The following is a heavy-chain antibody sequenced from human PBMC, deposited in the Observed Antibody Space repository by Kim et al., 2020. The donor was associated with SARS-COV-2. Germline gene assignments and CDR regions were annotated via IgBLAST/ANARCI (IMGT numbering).Heavy chain of an antibody. Sequence: SETLSLTCTVSGGSISSGGYYRSWIRQHPGKGLEWIGYIYYSGSTYYNPSLKSRVTISVDTSKNQFSLKLSSVTAADTAVYYCAREEGYGGNWFDPWGQGTLVTVSS. J-gene: IGHJ5*02. CDR1: GGSISSGGYY. V-gene: IGHV4-31*03. CDR2: IYYSGST. CDR3: AREEGYGGNWFDP. D-gene: IGHD3-16*01.